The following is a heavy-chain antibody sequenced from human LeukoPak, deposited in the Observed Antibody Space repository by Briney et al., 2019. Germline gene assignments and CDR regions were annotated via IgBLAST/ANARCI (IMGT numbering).Heavy chain of an antibody. CDR3: ARLLKWELGPFGY. CDR2: IYPGDSDT. J-gene: IGHJ4*02. D-gene: IGHD1-26*01. CDR1: GCGFTSYW. V-gene: IGHV5-51*01. Sequence: GEALQISCKGAGCGFTSYWIGWGRRMPGEGGEGRGIIYPGDSDTRYSPSFQGQVTISADKSISTAYLQWSSLKASDTAMHYCARLLKWELGPFGYWGQGTLVTVSS.